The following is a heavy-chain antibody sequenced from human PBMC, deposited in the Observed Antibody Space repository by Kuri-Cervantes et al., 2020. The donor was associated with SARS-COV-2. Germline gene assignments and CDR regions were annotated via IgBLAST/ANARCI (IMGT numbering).Heavy chain of an antibody. J-gene: IGHJ4*02. CDR2: INPNSGGT. V-gene: IGHV1-2*02. CDR3: ARGPQEAGAGPSQDGFDY. Sequence: ASVKVSCKASGYTFTGYYMHWVRQAPGQGLEWMGWINPNSGGTNYAQKVQDRVTLTTDTSTSTAYMELRSLRSDDTAVYYCARGPQEAGAGPSQDGFDYWGQGTLVTVSS. D-gene: IGHD6-19*01. CDR1: GYTFTGYY.